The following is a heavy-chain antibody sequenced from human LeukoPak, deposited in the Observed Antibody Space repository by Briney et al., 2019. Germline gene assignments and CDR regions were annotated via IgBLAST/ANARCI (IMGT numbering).Heavy chain of an antibody. CDR2: ISWNSGGI. J-gene: IGHJ6*02. V-gene: IGHV3-9*01. Sequence: GGSLRLSCAASGFIFDDYAMHWVRQAPGKGLEWVSGISWNSGGIGYADSVKGRFTNSRDNAKNSLYLQMNSLKVEDTALYYCAKDTQYYYAMDVWGQGTTVTVSS. CDR1: GFIFDDYA. CDR3: AKDTQYYYAMDV.